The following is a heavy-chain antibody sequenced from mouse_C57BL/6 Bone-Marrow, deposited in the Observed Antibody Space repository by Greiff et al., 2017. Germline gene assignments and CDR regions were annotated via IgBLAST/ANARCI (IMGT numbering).Heavy chain of an antibody. CDR1: GYAFSSSW. CDR3: AREGGGLRRWYFDV. CDR2: IYPGDGDT. V-gene: IGHV1-82*01. J-gene: IGHJ1*03. D-gene: IGHD1-2*01. Sequence: VQLQQSGPELVKPGASVKISCKASGYAFSSSWMNWVKQRPGKGLEWIGRIYPGDGDTNYNGKFKGKATLTAAKSSSTAYMQLSSLTSEDSAVYFCAREGGGLRRWYFDVWGTGTTVTVSS.